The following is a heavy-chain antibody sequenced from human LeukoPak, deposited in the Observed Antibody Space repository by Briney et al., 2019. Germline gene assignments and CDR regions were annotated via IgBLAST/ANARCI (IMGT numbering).Heavy chain of an antibody. CDR2: INPNSGGT. J-gene: IGHJ3*02. CDR3: ARCYSSDSSGYYYVSGAFDI. V-gene: IGHV1-2*02. D-gene: IGHD3-22*01. Sequence: ASVKVSCKASGYTFTGYYMHWVRQAPGQGLEWMGWINPNSGGTNYAQKFQGRVTMTRDTSISTAYMELSRLRSDDTAVYYCARCYSSDSSGYYYVSGAFDIWGQGTMVTVSS. CDR1: GYTFTGYY.